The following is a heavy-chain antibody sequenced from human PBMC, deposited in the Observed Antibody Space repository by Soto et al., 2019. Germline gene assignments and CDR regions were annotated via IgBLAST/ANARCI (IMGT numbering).Heavy chain of an antibody. CDR2: ISAYNGNT. CDR1: GYTFTSYG. J-gene: IGHJ4*02. CDR3: ARGRSVVVPAAHPHLDY. V-gene: IGHV1-18*01. Sequence: ASVKVSCKASGYTFTSYGISWVRQAPGQGLEWMGWISAYNGNTNYAQKLQGRVTMTTDTSTSTAYMELRSLRSDDTAVYYCARGRSVVVPAAHPHLDYWGQGTLVTVSS. D-gene: IGHD2-2*01.